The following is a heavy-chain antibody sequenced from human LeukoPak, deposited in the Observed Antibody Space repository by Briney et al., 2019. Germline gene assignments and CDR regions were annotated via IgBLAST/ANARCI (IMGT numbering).Heavy chain of an antibody. CDR3: ARDQYSSGWLNYYYYGMDV. D-gene: IGHD6-19*01. CDR2: TIPIFGTA. CDR1: GGTFSSYA. Sequence: SGTVSCTASGGTFSSYAISWVRLAPGQGLEWMGGTIPIFGTANYAQKFQGRVTITADESTSTAYMELSSLRSEDTAVYYCARDQYSSGWLNYYYYGMDVWGQGTTVTVSS. V-gene: IGHV1-69*01. J-gene: IGHJ6*02.